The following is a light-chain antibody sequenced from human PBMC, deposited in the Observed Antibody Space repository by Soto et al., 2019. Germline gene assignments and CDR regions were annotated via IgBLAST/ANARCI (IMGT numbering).Light chain of an antibody. CDR3: QQYDNSPPWT. J-gene: IGKJ1*01. V-gene: IGKV3-20*01. CDR1: QSVSSNY. CDR2: GAS. Sequence: EIVLTQSPGTLSLSPGERATLSCRASQSVSSNYLAWYQQKPGQAPRLLIYGASSRATGIPDRFSGSGSGTDFTLTISRLEPKDFAVYYCQQYDNSPPWTFGQGTKVEIK.